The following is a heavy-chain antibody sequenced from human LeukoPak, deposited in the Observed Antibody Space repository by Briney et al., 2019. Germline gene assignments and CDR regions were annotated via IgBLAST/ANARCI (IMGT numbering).Heavy chain of an antibody. CDR1: GFTFSNYW. CDR3: AKENSGYDRALDY. J-gene: IGHJ4*02. V-gene: IGHV3-7*01. D-gene: IGHD5-12*01. Sequence: GGSLRLSCAASGFTFSNYWMTWVRQAPGKGLEWVANIKQDGSERDYVDSVKGRFTISRDDAKNSLYLQMNSLRAEDTAVYYCAKENSGYDRALDYWGQGTLVTVSS. CDR2: IKQDGSER.